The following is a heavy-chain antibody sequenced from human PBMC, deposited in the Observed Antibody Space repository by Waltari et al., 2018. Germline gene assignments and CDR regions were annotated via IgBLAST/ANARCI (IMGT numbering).Heavy chain of an antibody. V-gene: IGHV3-21*02. J-gene: IGHJ4*02. CDR3: VRGAYRISYYFDY. CDR1: GFSFDSYS. CDR2: ISSSSSFI. D-gene: IGHD6-6*01. Sequence: EVQLVESGGGLVKPGGSLRLSCAASGFSFDSYSLNWVRQAPEKVLEWVSSISSSSSFIYYADSVKGRFTISRDNAENSLHLQMNSLRAEDTAVYYCVRGAYRISYYFDYWGQGTLVTVSS.